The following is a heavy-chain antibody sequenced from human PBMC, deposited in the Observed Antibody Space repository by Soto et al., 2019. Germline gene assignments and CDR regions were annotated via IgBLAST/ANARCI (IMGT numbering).Heavy chain of an antibody. CDR2: ISWNNNNI. Sequence: PGGSLRLSCAASGFTFDDFAMYWVRKAPGKGLEWVSGISWNNNNIGYADSVTGRFSISRDNAKNSLYLQMNSLRAEDTALYYCAKANCGADCTFDYWGQGALVTVSS. CDR1: GFTFDDFA. CDR3: AKANCGADCTFDY. J-gene: IGHJ4*02. V-gene: IGHV3-9*01. D-gene: IGHD2-21*02.